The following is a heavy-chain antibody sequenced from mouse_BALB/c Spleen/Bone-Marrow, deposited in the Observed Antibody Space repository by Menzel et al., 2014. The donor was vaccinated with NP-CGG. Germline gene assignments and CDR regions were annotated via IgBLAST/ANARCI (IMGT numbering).Heavy chain of an antibody. CDR3: ARDDDSYAMDY. J-gene: IGHJ4*01. CDR1: GFSLTSYS. V-gene: IGHV2-9*02. D-gene: IGHD2-3*01. CDR2: IWAGGGT. Sequence: VQLQQSGPGLVAPSQSLSITCTVSGFSLTSYSVHWVRQPPGKGLEWLGVIWAGGGTNYNSALMSRLSISKDNSKSQVFLKMSSLQTDDTAMFYCARDDDSYAMDYWGQGTSVTVSS.